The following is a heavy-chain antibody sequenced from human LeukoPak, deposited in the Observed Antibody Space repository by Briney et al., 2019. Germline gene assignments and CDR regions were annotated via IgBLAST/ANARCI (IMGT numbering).Heavy chain of an antibody. CDR2: ISTGGST. Sequence: GGSLRLSCVASGLTVSRHYMTWVRQAPGKGLEWLSVISTGGSTNYADSVKGRYTISRDNSKNILYLQMNSLRAEDTAVYYCARDDYYDSSGLDYWGQGTLVTVSS. V-gene: IGHV3-53*01. D-gene: IGHD3-22*01. CDR1: GLTVSRHY. J-gene: IGHJ4*02. CDR3: ARDDYYDSSGLDY.